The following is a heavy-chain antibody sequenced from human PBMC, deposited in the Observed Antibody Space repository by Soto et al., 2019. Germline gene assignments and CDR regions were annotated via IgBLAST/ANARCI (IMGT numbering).Heavy chain of an antibody. D-gene: IGHD3-22*01. V-gene: IGHV1-46*01. Sequence: QVQLVQSGAEVKKPGASVKVSCKASGYTFTSYYMHWVRQAPGQGLEWMGIINPSGGSTSYAQKFQGRVTMTRDTSTSTVYMELSSRRSEDTAVYYCARSRIVRATFDFWGQGTLVTVSS. CDR2: INPSGGST. CDR3: ARSRIVRATFDF. J-gene: IGHJ4*02. CDR1: GYTFTSYY.